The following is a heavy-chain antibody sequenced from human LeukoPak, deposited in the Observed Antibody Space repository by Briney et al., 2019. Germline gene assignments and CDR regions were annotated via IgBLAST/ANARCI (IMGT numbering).Heavy chain of an antibody. D-gene: IGHD6-19*01. CDR1: GFTFSSYG. CDR3: AKDSSGWYFDY. J-gene: IGHJ4*02. V-gene: IGHV3-30*18. Sequence: GGSLRLSCAASGFTFSSYGMHWVRQAPGKGLEWVAVISYDGSNKYYADSVKGRFTISRDNSKNTLYLQMNSLRAEDTAVYYCAKDSSGWYFDYWGQGTLVTVSS. CDR2: ISYDGSNK.